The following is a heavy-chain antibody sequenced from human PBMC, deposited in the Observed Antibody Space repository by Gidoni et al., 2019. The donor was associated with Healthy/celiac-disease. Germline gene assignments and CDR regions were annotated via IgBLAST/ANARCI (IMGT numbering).Heavy chain of an antibody. CDR1: GGTFSSYA. CDR3: ARDFGSYCGGDCYSL. CDR2: IVPIFGTA. D-gene: IGHD2-21*02. J-gene: IGHJ4*02. V-gene: IGHV1-69*01. Sequence: QVQLVQSGAEVKKPGSSVKVSCKASGGTFSSYAISWVRQAPGQGLEWVGGIVPIFGTAHYAQKFQGRVTITADASTSTAHMELSSLRSEDTAVYYCARDFGSYCGGDCYSLWGQGTLVTVSS.